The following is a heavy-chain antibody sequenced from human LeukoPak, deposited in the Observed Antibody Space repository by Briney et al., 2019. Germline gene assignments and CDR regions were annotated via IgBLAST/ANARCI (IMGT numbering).Heavy chain of an antibody. CDR3: AREAATGNPYYYYYGMDV. V-gene: IGHV3-66*01. J-gene: IGHJ6*02. CDR2: IYSGGST. D-gene: IGHD1-26*01. CDR1: GFTVSSNY. Sequence: GSLRLSCAASGFTVSSNYMSWVRQAPGKGLEWVSVIYSGGSTYYADSEKGRFTISRDNSKNTLYLQMNSLRAEDTAVYYCAREAATGNPYYYYYGMDVWGQGTTVTVSS.